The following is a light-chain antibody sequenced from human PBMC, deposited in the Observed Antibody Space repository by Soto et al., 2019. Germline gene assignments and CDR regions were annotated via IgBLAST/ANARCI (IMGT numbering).Light chain of an antibody. CDR3: SSYTSSSTYV. J-gene: IGLJ1*01. Sequence: QSALTQTAAVSGSPAQSTTISCTGTSSDVGGYNYVSWYQQHPVKAPKLMIYDVSNRPSGVSNRFSGSKSGNTASLTISGLQAEDEADYYCSSYTSSSTYVFGTGTKVTVL. V-gene: IGLV2-14*01. CDR2: DVS. CDR1: SSDVGGYNY.